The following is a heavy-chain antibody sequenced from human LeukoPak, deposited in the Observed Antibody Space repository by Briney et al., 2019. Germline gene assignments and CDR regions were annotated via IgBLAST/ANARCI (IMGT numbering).Heavy chain of an antibody. CDR3: ARGRVSRYAVDFDY. D-gene: IGHD6-13*01. Sequence: GASVKVSCKASGYTFTSYDINWVRQATGQGLEWMGWMNPNSGNTSYAQKFQGRVTITRNTSISTAYMELSSLRSEDTAVYYCARGRVSRYAVDFDYWGQGTLVTVSS. V-gene: IGHV1-8*03. CDR2: MNPNSGNT. J-gene: IGHJ4*02. CDR1: GYTFTSYD.